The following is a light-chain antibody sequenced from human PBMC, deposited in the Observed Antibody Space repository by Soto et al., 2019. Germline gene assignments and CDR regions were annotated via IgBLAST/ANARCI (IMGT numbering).Light chain of an antibody. Sequence: QSALTQPASVSGSPGQSITISCTATSSDVGGYNYVSWYQQYPGKAPKLMIYEVFNRPSGVSNRFSGSKSGNTASLIISGAQGEEGADYYCSSYTNNSTLVFGGGTKLTVL. J-gene: IGLJ2*01. V-gene: IGLV2-14*01. CDR3: SSYTNNSTLV. CDR2: EVF. CDR1: SSDVGGYNY.